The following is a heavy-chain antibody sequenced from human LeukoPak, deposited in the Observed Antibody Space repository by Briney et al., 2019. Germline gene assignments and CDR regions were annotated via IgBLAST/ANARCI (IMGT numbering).Heavy chain of an antibody. CDR2: MNPNSGNT. CDR1: GYTFTSYD. Sequence: ASVKVSCKASGYTFTSYDINWVRQATGQGLEWMGWMNPNSGNTGYAQKFQGRVTMTRNTSISTAYMELSSLRSEDTAVYYCARGSVSEYQLLWPHYYYYMEVWGKGTTVTVSS. J-gene: IGHJ6*03. V-gene: IGHV1-8*01. D-gene: IGHD2-2*01. CDR3: ARGSVSEYQLLWPHYYYYMEV.